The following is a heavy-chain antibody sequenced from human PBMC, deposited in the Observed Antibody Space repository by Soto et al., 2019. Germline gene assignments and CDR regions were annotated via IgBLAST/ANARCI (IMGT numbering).Heavy chain of an antibody. D-gene: IGHD3-10*01. V-gene: IGHV4-59*08. J-gene: IGHJ6*02. CDR1: GGSISSCY. CDR3: ARQGFGPLHGLVDV. Sequence: QVQLQESGPGLVKRSETLSLSCTVSGGSISSCYWSWFRQSPGKRMEWIGYVHHSWGSSYNPSLQSRVAISLDTSKSQFSLKVTSVTATDTAVYYCARQGFGPLHGLVDVWGQGTTVTVSS. CDR2: VHHSWGS.